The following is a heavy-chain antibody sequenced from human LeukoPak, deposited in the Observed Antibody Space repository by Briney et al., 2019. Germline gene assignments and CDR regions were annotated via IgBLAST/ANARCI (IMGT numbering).Heavy chain of an antibody. D-gene: IGHD3-16*01. CDR3: ARGGPEGYFDY. J-gene: IGHJ4*02. CDR1: GGSISSYY. Sequence: SETLSLTCTVSGGSISSYYWSWVRQPDGKGLEWVGRIYTGGSTNYNPSLKSRVTMSVDTSKNQFSLKLSSVTAADTAVYYCARGGPEGYFDYWGQGTLVTVSS. V-gene: IGHV4-4*07. CDR2: IYTGGST.